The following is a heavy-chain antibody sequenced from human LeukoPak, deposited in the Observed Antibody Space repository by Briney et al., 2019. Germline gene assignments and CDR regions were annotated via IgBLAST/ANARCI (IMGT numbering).Heavy chain of an antibody. CDR1: GGFFSGYY. CDR2: MNHSGST. Sequence: AETLSLTCAVYGGFFSGYYWSWVRQPPGKGLEWIGEMNHSGSTNYNPSRRSRVTISVDTSKNQFSLKLSSVTAADTAVYYCARGIAASYFGVVRKSYYFDYWGQGTLVTVSS. V-gene: IGHV4-34*01. J-gene: IGHJ4*02. CDR3: ARGIAASYFGVVRKSYYFDY. D-gene: IGHD3-3*01.